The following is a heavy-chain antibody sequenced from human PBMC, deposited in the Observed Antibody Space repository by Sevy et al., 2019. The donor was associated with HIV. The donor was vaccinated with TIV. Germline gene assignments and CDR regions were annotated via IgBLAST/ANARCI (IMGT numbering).Heavy chain of an antibody. J-gene: IGHJ3*02. CDR2: ISSSSSYI. V-gene: IGHV3-21*01. CDR3: AREGVPFCIAAAPLITTGCDAFDI. D-gene: IGHD6-13*01. Sequence: GGSLRLSCAASGFTFSSYSMNWVRQAPGKGLEWVSSISSSSSYIYYADSVKGRFTISRDNAKNSLYLQMNSLRAEDTAVYYCAREGVPFCIAAAPLITTGCDAFDIWGQGTMVTVSS. CDR1: GFTFSSYS.